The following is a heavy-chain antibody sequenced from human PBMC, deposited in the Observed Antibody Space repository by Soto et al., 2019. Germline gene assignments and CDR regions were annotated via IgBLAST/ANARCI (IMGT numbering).Heavy chain of an antibody. CDR2: ISAYNGNT. D-gene: IGHD3-22*01. J-gene: IGHJ4*02. V-gene: IGHV1-18*01. Sequence: QVQLVQSGAEVKKPGASVKVSCKASGYTFTSYGISWVRQAPGQVLEWMGWISAYNGNTNYAQKLQGRVTMTTDTSTSTAYMELRSLRSDDTAVYYCARDPRAHYYDSSGYLDYWGQGTLVTVSS. CDR3: ARDPRAHYYDSSGYLDY. CDR1: GYTFTSYG.